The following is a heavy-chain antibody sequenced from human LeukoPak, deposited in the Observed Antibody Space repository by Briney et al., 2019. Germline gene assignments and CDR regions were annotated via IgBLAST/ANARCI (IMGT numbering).Heavy chain of an antibody. D-gene: IGHD3-10*01. J-gene: IGHJ3*02. CDR1: GGSISSGSYY. Sequence: SETLSLTCTVSGGSISSGSYYWSWIRQPAGKGLEWIGRIYTSGSTNYNPSLKSRVTISVDTSKNQFSLKLSSVTAADTAVYYCARSFWNYYGFEDAFDIWAKGQWSPSLQ. CDR3: ARSFWNYYGFEDAFDI. V-gene: IGHV4-61*02. CDR2: IYTSGST.